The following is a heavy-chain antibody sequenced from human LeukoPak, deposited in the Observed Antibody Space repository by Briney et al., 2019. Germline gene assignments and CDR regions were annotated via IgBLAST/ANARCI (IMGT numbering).Heavy chain of an antibody. CDR3: ARSHYDILTGYKDFYYYYGMDV. D-gene: IGHD3-9*01. CDR2: ISAYNGNT. CDR1: GYTFTSYG. V-gene: IGHV1-18*01. Sequence: ASVEVSCKASGYTFTSYGISWVRQAPGQGLEWMGWISAYNGNTNYAQKLQGRVTMTTDTSTSTAYMELRSLRSDDTAVYYCARSHYDILTGYKDFYYYYGMDVWGQGTTVTVSS. J-gene: IGHJ6*02.